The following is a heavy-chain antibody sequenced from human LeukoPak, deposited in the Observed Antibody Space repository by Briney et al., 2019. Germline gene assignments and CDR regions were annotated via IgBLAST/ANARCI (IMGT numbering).Heavy chain of an antibody. CDR2: ISRSGGNT. CDR3: ARHWV. CDR1: GFGLSGYD. V-gene: IGHV3-23*01. Sequence: GGSLRLSCAASGFGLSGYDMGWVRQAPGKGLEWVSTISRSGGNTYYADSVKGRFTISRDSSKNTLSLQMNNLRVDDAAVYYCARHWVWGQGTLVTVSS. D-gene: IGHD3-16*01. J-gene: IGHJ4*02.